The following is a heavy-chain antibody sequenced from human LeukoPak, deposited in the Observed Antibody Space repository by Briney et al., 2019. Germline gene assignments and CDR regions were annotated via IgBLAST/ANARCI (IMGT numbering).Heavy chain of an antibody. CDR2: ISGSGSTI. Sequence: GGSLRLSCAASGFIFSDYYMSWIRQAPGKGLEWVSYISGSGSTIYYADSVKGRFTISRDNAKNSLYLQMDSLRAEDTAVYYCARAPTRPGAPGYWGQGTLVTVSS. CDR1: GFIFSDYY. CDR3: ARAPTRPGAPGY. J-gene: IGHJ4*02. V-gene: IGHV3-11*01. D-gene: IGHD3-10*01.